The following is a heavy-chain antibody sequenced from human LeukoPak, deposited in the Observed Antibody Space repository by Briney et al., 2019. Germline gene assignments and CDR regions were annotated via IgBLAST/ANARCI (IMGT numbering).Heavy chain of an antibody. D-gene: IGHD2-15*01. CDR2: IYYSGST. V-gene: IGHV4-59*01. J-gene: IGHJ4*02. Sequence: GXSXSSYYWSWIRQPPGKGLEWIGYIYYSGSTNYNPSLKSRVTISVDTSKNQFSLKLSSVTAADTAVYYFXRXXGXXTXXAXXYWGQGTLVTVSS. CDR3: XRXXGXXTXXAXXY. CDR1: GXSXSSYY.